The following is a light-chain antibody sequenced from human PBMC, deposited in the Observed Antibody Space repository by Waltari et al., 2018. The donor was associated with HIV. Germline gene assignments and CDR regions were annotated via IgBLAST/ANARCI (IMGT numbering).Light chain of an antibody. CDR1: QTVGDW. J-gene: IGKJ1*01. CDR2: RAT. CDR3: HQYSDYLGS. V-gene: IGKV1-5*03. Sequence: DIHMTQAPPTLTASVGDRVNITCRASQTVGDWLAWYQQKPGEAPSRLIYRATDVESGVPSRFSRSASETDFTLAIDSLHPDDFATYYCHQYSDYLGSFGQGTRVELK.